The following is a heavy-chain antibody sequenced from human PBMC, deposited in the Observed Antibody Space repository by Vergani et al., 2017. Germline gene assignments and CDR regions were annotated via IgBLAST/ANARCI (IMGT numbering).Heavy chain of an antibody. J-gene: IGHJ4*02. CDR3: ARFKAVQFDY. D-gene: IGHD6-19*01. V-gene: IGHV3-74*01. CDR1: GFTFSPYW. CDR2: INSDASST. Sequence: EVQLVESGGGLVQPGGSLRLSCAASGFTFSPYWMHWVRQAPGKGLVWVSRINSDASSTNYADSVKGRFTISRDNAKNTLYLQMNSLRADDTAVYYCARFKAVQFDYWGQGTLVTVSS.